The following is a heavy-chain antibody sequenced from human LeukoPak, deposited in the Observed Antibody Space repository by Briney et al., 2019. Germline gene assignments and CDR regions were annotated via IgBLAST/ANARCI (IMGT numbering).Heavy chain of an antibody. CDR1: GFTFSSYS. CDR3: ARLGVGYYGSGSYGYGMDV. D-gene: IGHD3-10*01. CDR2: ISSSSSYI. Sequence: GGSLRLSCAASGFTFSSYSMNWVRQAPGKGLEWVSSISSSSSYIYYADSVKGRSTISRDNAKNSLYLQMNSLRAEDTAVYYCARLGVGYYGSGSYGYGMDVWGQGTTVTVSS. J-gene: IGHJ6*02. V-gene: IGHV3-21*01.